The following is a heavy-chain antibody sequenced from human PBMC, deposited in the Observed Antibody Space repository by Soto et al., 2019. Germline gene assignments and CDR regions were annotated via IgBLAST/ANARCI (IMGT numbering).Heavy chain of an antibody. CDR2: MNPNSGNT. D-gene: IGHD6-13*01. CDR3: ARGPKSSRSGYYYYGMDV. Sequence: ASVKVSCKASGYTFTSYDINWVRQATGQGLEWMGWMNPNSGNTGYAQKFQGRVTMTRNTSISTAYMELSSLRSEDTAVYYCARGPKSSRSGYYYYGMDVWGQGTTVTVSS. J-gene: IGHJ6*02. V-gene: IGHV1-8*01. CDR1: GYTFTSYD.